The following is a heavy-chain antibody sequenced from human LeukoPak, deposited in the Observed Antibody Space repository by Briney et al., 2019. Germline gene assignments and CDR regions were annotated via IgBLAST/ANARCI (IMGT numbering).Heavy chain of an antibody. CDR2: IYYSGST. CDR3: ARFHTMIAPYYFVY. CDR1: GGSISSYY. Sequence: KPSETLSLTCTVSGGSISSYYWSWIRQPPGKGLEWIGSIYYSGSTNYNPSLKSRVTISVDTSKNQFSLKLSSVTAADTAVYYCARFHTMIAPYYFVYWGQGTLVTVSS. J-gene: IGHJ4*02. D-gene: IGHD3-22*01. V-gene: IGHV4-59*01.